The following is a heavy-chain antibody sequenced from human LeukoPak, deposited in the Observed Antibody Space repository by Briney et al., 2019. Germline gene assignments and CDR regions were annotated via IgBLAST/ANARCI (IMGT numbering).Heavy chain of an antibody. CDR3: ASTGIATRGTDY. D-gene: IGHD6-6*01. Sequence: SETLSLTCTVSGGSISSGSYYWGWIRQPPGKGLEWIGSIYYSGSTNYNPSLKSRVTISIDKSKNQFSLKLSSVTAADTAVYYCASTGIATRGTDYWGQGTLVTVSS. CDR2: IYYSGST. V-gene: IGHV4-39*07. J-gene: IGHJ4*02. CDR1: GGSISSGSYY.